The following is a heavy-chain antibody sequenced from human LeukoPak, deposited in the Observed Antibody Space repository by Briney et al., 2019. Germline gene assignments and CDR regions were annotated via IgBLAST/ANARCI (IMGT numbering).Heavy chain of an antibody. CDR1: GGSISTHY. V-gene: IGHV4-59*05. CDR2: IYYSGST. Sequence: PSETLSLTCTVSGGSISTHYWSWIRQPPGKGLEWIGSIYYSGSTYYNPSLKSRVTISVDTSKNQFSLKLSSVTAADMAVYYCARGPGADILTGYYSDWGQGTLVTVSS. D-gene: IGHD3-9*01. J-gene: IGHJ4*02. CDR3: ARGPGADILTGYYSD.